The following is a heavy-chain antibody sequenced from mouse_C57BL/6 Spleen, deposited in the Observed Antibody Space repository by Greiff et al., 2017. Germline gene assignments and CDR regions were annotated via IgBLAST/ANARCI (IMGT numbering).Heavy chain of an antibody. D-gene: IGHD3-3*01. CDR1: GYTFTDYE. CDR3: TRGTGQAWFAY. Sequence: QVQLQQPGAELVMPGASVKLSCKASGYTFTDYEMHWVKQTPVHGLEWIGAIDPETGGTAYNQKFKGKAILTADKSSSTAYMELRSLTSEDSAVYYCTRGTGQAWFAYWGQGTLVTVSA. J-gene: IGHJ3*01. V-gene: IGHV1-15*01. CDR2: IDPETGGT.